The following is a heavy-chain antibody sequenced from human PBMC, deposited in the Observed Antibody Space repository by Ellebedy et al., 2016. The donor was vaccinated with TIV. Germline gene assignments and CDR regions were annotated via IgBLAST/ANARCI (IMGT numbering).Heavy chain of an antibody. J-gene: IGHJ6*02. D-gene: IGHD2-21*01. CDR2: ISYSWST. Sequence: MPSETLSLTCTVSGGSISSGGYYWTWIRQHPGKGLEWIGFISYSWSTYYNPSLKSLVTMSVDTSKNQFSLKLSSVTAADTAVYYCARADWSYYGMDVWGQGTTVTVSS. CDR3: ARADWSYYGMDV. CDR1: GGSISSGGYY. V-gene: IGHV4-31*01.